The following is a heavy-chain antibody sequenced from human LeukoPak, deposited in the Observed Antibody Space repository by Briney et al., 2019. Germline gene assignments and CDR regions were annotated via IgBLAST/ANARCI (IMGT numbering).Heavy chain of an antibody. J-gene: IGHJ4*02. CDR1: GFTFSSYS. Sequence: GGSLRLSCAASGFTFSSYSMNWVRQAPGKGLEWVSFISSSSSSIYYADSVKGRFIISRDNAKNSLYLQMNSLRVEDAAVYYCARDTDYQLLIDYWGQGALVTVSS. V-gene: IGHV3-21*01. CDR3: ARDTDYQLLIDY. CDR2: ISSSSSSI. D-gene: IGHD2-2*01.